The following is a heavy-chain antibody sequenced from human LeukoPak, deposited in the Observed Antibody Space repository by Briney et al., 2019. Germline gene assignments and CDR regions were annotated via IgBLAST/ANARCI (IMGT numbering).Heavy chain of an antibody. CDR1: GFRFSTYG. V-gene: IGHV3-30*19. CDR2: ISYDGSNK. CDR3: AREQEGYSSSWYYFDY. D-gene: IGHD6-13*01. J-gene: IGHJ4*02. Sequence: GGSLRLSCAASGFRFSTYGMHWVRQAPGKGLEWVAVISYDGSNKYYADSVKGRFTISRDNSKNTLYLQINSLRAEDTAVYYCAREQEGYSSSWYYFDYWGQGTLVTVSS.